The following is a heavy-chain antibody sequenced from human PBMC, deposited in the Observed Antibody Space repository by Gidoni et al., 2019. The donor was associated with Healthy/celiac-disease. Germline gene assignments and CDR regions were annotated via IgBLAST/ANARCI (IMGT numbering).Heavy chain of an antibody. CDR1: GGSISSGGYY. V-gene: IGHV4-31*03. CDR2: IYYSGST. D-gene: IGHD6-19*01. CDR3: ARGGAVAGDAFDI. J-gene: IGHJ3*02. Sequence: QVQLQESGPGLVTPSQTLSLTCTVPGGSISSGGYYWRWIRQHPGKGLEWIGYIYYSGSTYYNPSLKSRVTISVDTSKNQFSLKLSSVTAADTAVYYCARGGAVAGDAFDIWGQGTMVTVSS.